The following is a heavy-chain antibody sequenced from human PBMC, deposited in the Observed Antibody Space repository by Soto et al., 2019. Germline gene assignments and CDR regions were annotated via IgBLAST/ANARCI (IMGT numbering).Heavy chain of an antibody. J-gene: IGHJ3*02. CDR2: IYSGGST. D-gene: IGHD5-12*01. Sequence: VQLVESGGGLVQPGGSLRLSCAASGFTVSSNYMSWVRQAPGKGLEWVSVIYSGGSTYYADSVKGRFAISRDNSKNTLYLQMNSLRAEDTAVYYCARDSPSTIPDAFDIWGQGTMVTVSS. CDR1: GFTVSSNY. CDR3: ARDSPSTIPDAFDI. V-gene: IGHV3-66*01.